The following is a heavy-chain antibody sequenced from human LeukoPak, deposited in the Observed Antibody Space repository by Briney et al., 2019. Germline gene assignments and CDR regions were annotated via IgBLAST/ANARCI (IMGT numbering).Heavy chain of an antibody. CDR1: GFTFSNYA. Sequence: GGSLRLSCAASGFTFSNYAVSWVRQAPGKGLEWVSAISGSGGNTYYADSVKGRFTISRDNSKNTLFLQMNSLRAEDTAVYYCAKDRGDYYDSSGYVDYWGQGTLVTVSS. CDR3: AKDRGDYYDSSGYVDY. V-gene: IGHV3-23*01. J-gene: IGHJ4*02. CDR2: ISGSGGNT. D-gene: IGHD3-22*01.